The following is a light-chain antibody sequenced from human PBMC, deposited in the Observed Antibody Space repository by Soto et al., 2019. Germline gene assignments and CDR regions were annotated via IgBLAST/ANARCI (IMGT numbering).Light chain of an antibody. CDR2: GAS. CDR3: QQYNSWPLT. Sequence: EIAMTQSPATLSMSPGERATLSCRASQSVHSNLAWYQQKPGQAPRLLIYGASTRATGIPARFSGSGSGTEFTVTISSLQSEDFAVYYCQQYNSWPLTFGGGTKVEIK. J-gene: IGKJ4*01. CDR1: QSVHSN. V-gene: IGKV3-15*01.